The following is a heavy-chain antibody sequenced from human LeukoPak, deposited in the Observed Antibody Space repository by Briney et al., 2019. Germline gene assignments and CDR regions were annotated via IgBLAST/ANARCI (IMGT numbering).Heavy chain of an antibody. CDR3: ARGSTYADNVFDY. CDR2: ILHSGST. Sequence: KTSQTLSLTCTVSGGSISSGAYYWSWIRQHPGKGLEWIGYILHSGSTYYNPSLKSRITISVDTSKNQFSLNLTSVTAADTAVYYCARGSTYADNVFDYWGQGTLVTVSS. CDR1: GGSISSGAYY. V-gene: IGHV4-31*03. J-gene: IGHJ4*02. D-gene: IGHD1-1*01.